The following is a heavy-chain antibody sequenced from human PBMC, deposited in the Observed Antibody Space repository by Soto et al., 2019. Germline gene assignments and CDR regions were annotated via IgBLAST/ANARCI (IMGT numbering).Heavy chain of an antibody. CDR3: TTSNGALDY. V-gene: IGHV3-48*01. Sequence: EVQLVESGGGLVQPGGSLRLSCVASGFTFSPYSMNWVRQAPGKGLEWLSYIISSSKTIYYSDSVRGRFTISRDNARNSLFLQMNGLRAEDTAVYYCTTSNGALDYWGRGTLVTVSS. CDR2: IISSSKTI. J-gene: IGHJ4*02. CDR1: GFTFSPYS. D-gene: IGHD2-2*01.